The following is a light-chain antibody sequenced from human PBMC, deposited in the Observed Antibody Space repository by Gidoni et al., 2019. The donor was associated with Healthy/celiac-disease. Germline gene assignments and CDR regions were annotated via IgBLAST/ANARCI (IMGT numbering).Light chain of an antibody. J-gene: IGLJ2*01. CDR2: DDS. V-gene: IGLV3-21*02. Sequence: YVLTQPPSGSVPPVQTARITCGGNNIGSNSVHWYQQKPGQAPVLVVYDDSDRPSGIPERFSGSNSGNTATLTISRVEAGDEADYYCQVCDSSSDHVVFGGGTKLTVL. CDR3: QVCDSSSDHVV. CDR1: NIGSNS.